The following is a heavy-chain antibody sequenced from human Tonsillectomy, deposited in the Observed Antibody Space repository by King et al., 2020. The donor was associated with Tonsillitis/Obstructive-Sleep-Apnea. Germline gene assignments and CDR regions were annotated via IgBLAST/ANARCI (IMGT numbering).Heavy chain of an antibody. CDR1: GFTFSSYA. CDR2: IMGSGGST. J-gene: IGHJ4*02. D-gene: IGHD2-15*01. Sequence: VQLVESGGGLVQPGGSLRLSCAASGFTFSSYAMTWVRQAPGKGLEWVSVIMGSGGSTFYAASVKGRFTIAREHSKNTLYMQMNSLRAEDTAVYYCAKRPTSGEIDYWGQGTLVTVSS. V-gene: IGHV3-23*04. CDR3: AKRPTSGEIDY.